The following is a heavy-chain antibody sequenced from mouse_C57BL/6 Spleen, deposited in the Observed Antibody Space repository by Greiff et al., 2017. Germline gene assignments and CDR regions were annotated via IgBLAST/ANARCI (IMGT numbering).Heavy chain of an antibody. CDR3: ARERAY. CDR2: IYPGSGST. V-gene: IGHV1-55*01. CDR1: GYTFTSYW. J-gene: IGHJ3*01. Sequence: QVHVKQPGAELVKPGASVKMSCKASGYTFTSYWITWVKQRPGQGLEWIGDIYPGSGSTNYNEKFKSKATLTVDTSSSTAYMQLSSLTSEDSAVYCCARERAYWGQGTLVTVSA.